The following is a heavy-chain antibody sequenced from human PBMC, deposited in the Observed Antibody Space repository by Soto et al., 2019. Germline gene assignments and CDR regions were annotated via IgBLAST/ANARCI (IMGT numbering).Heavy chain of an antibody. V-gene: IGHV4-59*01. CDR1: GGSISGSY. CDR2: IYYSGST. CDR3: ARADIHSSGWQAFDY. Sequence: SETLSLTCTVSGGSISGSYWSWIRQPPGKGLEWIGYIYYSGSTNYNPSLKSRVTISVDTSKNQFSLKLGSVTAADTAVYYCARADIHSSGWQAFDYWGQGTLVTVSS. D-gene: IGHD6-19*01. J-gene: IGHJ4*02.